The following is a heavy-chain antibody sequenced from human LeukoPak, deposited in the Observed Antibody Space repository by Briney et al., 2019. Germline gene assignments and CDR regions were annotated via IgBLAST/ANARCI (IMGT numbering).Heavy chain of an antibody. D-gene: IGHD4-17*01. V-gene: IGHV4-34*01. Sequence: SETLSLTCAVYGGSFSGYYWSWIRQPPGKGLEWIGEINHSGSTNYNPSLKSRVTISVDTSKNQFSLKLSSVTAADTAVYYWARGSYGDYGGFDYWGQGTLVTVSS. J-gene: IGHJ4*02. CDR2: INHSGST. CDR1: GGSFSGYY. CDR3: ARGSYGDYGGFDY.